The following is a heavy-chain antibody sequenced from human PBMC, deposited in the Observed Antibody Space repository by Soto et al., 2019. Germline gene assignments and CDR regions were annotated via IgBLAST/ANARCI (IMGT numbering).Heavy chain of an antibody. Sequence: QVQLQQWGAGLLKPSETLSLTCAVYGGSFSGYYWSWIRQPPGKGLEWIGEINHSGSTNYNPSLKRRVTISVDTSKNQFSLKLSSVTAADTAVYYCARGPDYSKDQRYYYYYMDVWGKGTTVTVSS. J-gene: IGHJ6*03. CDR3: ARGPDYSKDQRYYYYYMDV. V-gene: IGHV4-34*01. CDR1: GGSFSGYY. D-gene: IGHD4-4*01. CDR2: INHSGST.